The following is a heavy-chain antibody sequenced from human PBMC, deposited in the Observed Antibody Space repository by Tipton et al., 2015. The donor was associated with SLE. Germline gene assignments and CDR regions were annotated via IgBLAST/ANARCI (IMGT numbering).Heavy chain of an antibody. CDR1: GVSISTSRYY. V-gene: IGHV4-39*02. CDR3: ARLKGRLELPGYHYYMDV. J-gene: IGHJ6*03. CDR2: LYAGGST. D-gene: IGHD1-7*01. Sequence: TLSLTCSVSGVSISTSRYYWGWIRQSPGQGLEWVGSLYAGGSTYFHPSLKSRASISADASKNHFSLKLRSVTAADTAVYYCARLKGRLELPGYHYYMDVWGKGTTVTVSS.